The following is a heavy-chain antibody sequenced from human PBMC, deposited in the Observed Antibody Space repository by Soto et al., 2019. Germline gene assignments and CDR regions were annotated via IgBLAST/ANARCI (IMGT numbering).Heavy chain of an antibody. Sequence: GGSLRLSCAASGFTFSRYAMNWVRQAPGRGLQWISGISVSGDNTSYVESVRGRFTVYRDNSKNTLYLQMNNLRAEDTALYYCAKDGKMRAKVWFPAGYGMDVWGQGTTVTVSS. D-gene: IGHD3-10*01. CDR1: GFTFSRYA. CDR2: ISVSGDNT. J-gene: IGHJ6*02. V-gene: IGHV3-23*01. CDR3: AKDGKMRAKVWFPAGYGMDV.